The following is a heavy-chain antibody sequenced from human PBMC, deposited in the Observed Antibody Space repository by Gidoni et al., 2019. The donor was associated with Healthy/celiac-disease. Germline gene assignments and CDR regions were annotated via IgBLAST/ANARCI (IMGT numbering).Heavy chain of an antibody. D-gene: IGHD2-21*01. CDR2: INPSGGST. J-gene: IGHJ5*02. Sequence: QVQLVQSGAEVKKPGADVTVSCKASGYNLTSYYMHWVQQAPGKGLEWMGIINPSGGSTCYAHKFQGRFTITRDKSTSTVYMELSSLRSEDTAVYYCARAPGDYFGPFDPWGQGTLVTVSS. CDR3: ARAPGDYFGPFDP. CDR1: GYNLTSYY. V-gene: IGHV1-46*01.